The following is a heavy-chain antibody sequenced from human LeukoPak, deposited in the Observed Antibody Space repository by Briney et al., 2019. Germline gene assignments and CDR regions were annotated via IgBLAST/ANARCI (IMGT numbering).Heavy chain of an antibody. Sequence: ASVKVSCKASGYTFTGYYMHWVRQAPGQGLEWRGWINPNSGGTNYAQKFQGRVTMTRDTSISTAYMELSRLRSDDTAVYYCARGLIFSSGYYYEPEYFQHWGQGTLVTVSS. D-gene: IGHD3-22*01. CDR1: GYTFTGYY. CDR2: INPNSGGT. J-gene: IGHJ1*01. CDR3: ARGLIFSSGYYYEPEYFQH. V-gene: IGHV1-2*02.